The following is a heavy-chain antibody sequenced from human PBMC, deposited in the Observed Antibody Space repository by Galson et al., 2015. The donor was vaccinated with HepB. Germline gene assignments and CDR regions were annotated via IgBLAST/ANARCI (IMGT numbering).Heavy chain of an antibody. D-gene: IGHD3-10*01. CDR3: ASVRAAPYYYCGMDV. CDR1: GYSFTSYW. Sequence: QSGAEVKKPGESLRISCKGSGYSFTSYWISWVRQMPGKGLEWMGRIDPSDSYTNYSPSFQGHVTISADKSISTAYLQWSSLKASDTATYYCASVRAAPYYYCGMDVWGQGTTVTVSS. CDR2: IDPSDSYT. J-gene: IGHJ6*02. V-gene: IGHV5-10-1*01.